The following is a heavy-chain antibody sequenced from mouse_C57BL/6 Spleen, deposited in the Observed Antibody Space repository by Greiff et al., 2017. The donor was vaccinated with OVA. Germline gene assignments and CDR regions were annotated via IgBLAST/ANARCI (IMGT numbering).Heavy chain of an antibody. Sequence: EVQLVESGAELVRPGASVKLSCTASGFIIKDDYMHWVKQRPEQGLEWIGWIDPENGDTEYASKFQGKATITADTSSNTAYLQLSSLTSEDTAVYYCTTRSNYGAMDYWGQGTSVTVSS. CDR1: GFIIKDDY. J-gene: IGHJ4*01. D-gene: IGHD2-5*01. CDR3: TTRSNYGAMDY. CDR2: IDPENGDT. V-gene: IGHV14-4*01.